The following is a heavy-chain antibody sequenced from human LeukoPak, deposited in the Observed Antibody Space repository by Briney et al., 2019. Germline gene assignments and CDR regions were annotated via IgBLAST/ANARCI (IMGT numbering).Heavy chain of an antibody. J-gene: IGHJ4*02. CDR1: GFTFSSYG. CDR3: AKDKYSSSSVFDY. V-gene: IGHV3-30*02. CDR2: IRHDGNNK. D-gene: IGHD6-6*01. Sequence: GGSLRLSCAASGFTFSSYGMHWVRQAPGKGLEWVAFIRHDGNNKYYADSVKGRFTISRDNSKNTLYLQMNSLRAEDTAVYYCAKDKYSSSSVFDYWGQGTLVTVSS.